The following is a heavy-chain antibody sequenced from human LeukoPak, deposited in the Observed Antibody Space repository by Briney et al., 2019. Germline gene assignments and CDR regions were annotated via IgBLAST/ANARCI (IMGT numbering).Heavy chain of an antibody. V-gene: IGHV4-61*02. CDR1: GGSISSGSYY. D-gene: IGHD2-2*01. CDR2: IYTSGST. CDR3: ASSRYCSSTSCHWYFDL. Sequence: SETLSLTCTVSGGSISSGSYYWSWIRQPAGKGLEWIGRIYTSGSTNYNPSLKSRVTMSVDTSKNQFSLKLSSVTAADTAVYYCASSRYCSSTSCHWYFDLWGRGTLVTVSS. J-gene: IGHJ2*01.